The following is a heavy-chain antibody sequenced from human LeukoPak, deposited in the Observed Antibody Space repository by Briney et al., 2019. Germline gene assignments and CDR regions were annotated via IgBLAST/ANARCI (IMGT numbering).Heavy chain of an antibody. D-gene: IGHD3-22*01. CDR1: GGSFSGYY. V-gene: IGHV4-34*01. CDR3: ARAVPFLTYYYDSSGFSSAPSSNFDY. J-gene: IGHJ4*02. CDR2: INHSGST. Sequence: SETLSLTCAVYGGSFSGYYWSWIRQPPGKGLEWIGEINHSGSTNYNPSLKSRVTISVDTSKNQFSLKLSSVTAADTAVYYCARAVPFLTYYYDSSGFSSAPSSNFDYWGQGTLVTVSS.